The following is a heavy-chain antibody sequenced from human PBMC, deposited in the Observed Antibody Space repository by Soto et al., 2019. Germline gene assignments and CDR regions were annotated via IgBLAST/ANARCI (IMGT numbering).Heavy chain of an antibody. J-gene: IGHJ6*02. Sequence: GASLMVAGSASGVSLTGYYIPWLRQARGQELEWVGGINAHSGGTEYAQKFQGRVTLTTDTSISTASMELTRLTSDDTAIYYCARGDSTDCSNGVCSFFYNHDMDVWGQGTTVTVSS. V-gene: IGHV1-2*02. CDR2: INAHSGGT. D-gene: IGHD2-8*01. CDR1: GVSLTGYY. CDR3: ARGDSTDCSNGVCSFFYNHDMDV.